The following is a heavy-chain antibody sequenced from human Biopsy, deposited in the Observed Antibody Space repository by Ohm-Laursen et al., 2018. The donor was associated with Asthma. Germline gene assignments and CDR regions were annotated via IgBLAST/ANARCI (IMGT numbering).Heavy chain of an antibody. V-gene: IGHV3-30*03. CDR2: ISNDGSSK. D-gene: IGHD2-15*01. CDR1: GFTFSSYG. J-gene: IGHJ2*01. Sequence: SLRLSCAASGFTFSSYGMHWVRQAPGKGLEWVALISNDGSSKYYADSVKGRFTISRDISKNTLYLQMNSLRAADTAVYYCARVPTTLRYFDLWGRGTLVTVSS. CDR3: ARVPTTLRYFDL.